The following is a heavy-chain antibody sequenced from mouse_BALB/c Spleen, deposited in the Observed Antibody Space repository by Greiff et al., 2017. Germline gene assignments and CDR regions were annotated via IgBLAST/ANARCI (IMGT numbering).Heavy chain of an antibody. CDR1: GYTFTSYY. J-gene: IGHJ4*01. CDR3: ARWLDGYYGYYAMDY. Sequence: VQLQQSGPELVKPGASVRISCKASGYTFTSYYIHWVKQRPGQGLEWIGWIYPGNVNTKYNEKFKGKATLTADKSSSTAYMQLSSLTSEDSAVYFCARWLDGYYGYYAMDYWGQGTSVTVSS. CDR2: IYPGNVNT. D-gene: IGHD2-3*01. V-gene: IGHV1S56*01.